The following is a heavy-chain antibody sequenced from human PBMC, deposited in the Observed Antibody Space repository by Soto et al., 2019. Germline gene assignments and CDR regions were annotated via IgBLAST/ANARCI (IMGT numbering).Heavy chain of an antibody. Sequence: ASVKVSCKASGYTFSNFGLSWVRQAPGQGLEWMGWISPSNGQTIYAQNFHGRVTMTTDTSISTAYMELSRLRSDDTAVYYCARGGYYDSSGSRYWGQGTLVTVSS. V-gene: IGHV1-18*01. CDR1: GYTFSNFG. D-gene: IGHD3-22*01. CDR2: ISPSNGQT. CDR3: ARGGYYDSSGSRY. J-gene: IGHJ4*02.